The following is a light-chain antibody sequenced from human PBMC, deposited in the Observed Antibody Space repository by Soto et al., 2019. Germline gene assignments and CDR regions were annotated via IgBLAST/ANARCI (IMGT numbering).Light chain of an antibody. J-gene: IGKJ5*01. V-gene: IGKV3-15*01. Sequence: ERVMTRGRPTLSVSPGERATLSCRASQSFSSNLAWYQQKPGQAPRLLIYGASTRATGIPARFSGSGSGTEFSLTISSLQSEDFAVYFCQQYNTWPPITFGQGTRLDLK. CDR2: GAS. CDR1: QSFSSN. CDR3: QQYNTWPPIT.